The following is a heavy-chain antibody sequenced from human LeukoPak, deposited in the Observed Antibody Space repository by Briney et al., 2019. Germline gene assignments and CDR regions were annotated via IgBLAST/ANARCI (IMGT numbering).Heavy chain of an antibody. D-gene: IGHD4-11*01. CDR2: IYSTGST. Sequence: PSETLSLTCTVSAGSISGYYWTWIRQPAGKGLEWIGRIYSTGSTYYNPSLESRVTISLDTSNNQFSLKVTSVTAEDTAVYFCARGTEMTRVAGYYSFNYWGQEPWSPSPQ. CDR1: AGSISGYY. V-gene: IGHV4-4*07. CDR3: ARGTEMTRVAGYYSFNY. J-gene: IGHJ4*01.